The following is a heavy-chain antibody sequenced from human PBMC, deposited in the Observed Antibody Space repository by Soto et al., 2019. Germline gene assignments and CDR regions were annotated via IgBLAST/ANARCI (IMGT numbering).Heavy chain of an antibody. D-gene: IGHD2-15*01. Sequence: SETLSLTCTVSGGSMRNVYWSWIRQPPGKRLEWIGFISHSGSAKYNPSLKSRVTISIDTSKSQFSLSLDSVTAADTAVYFCARAHAPTLPFDYWGLGTLVTVSS. CDR1: GGSMRNVY. CDR2: ISHSGSA. CDR3: ARAHAPTLPFDY. V-gene: IGHV4-59*01. J-gene: IGHJ4*01.